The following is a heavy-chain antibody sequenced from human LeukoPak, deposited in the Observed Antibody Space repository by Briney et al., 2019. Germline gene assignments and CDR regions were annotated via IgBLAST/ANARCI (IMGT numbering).Heavy chain of an antibody. CDR3: ARRRRKGIGDYYDSSGPFDY. J-gene: IGHJ4*02. CDR2: IYYSGST. CDR1: GGSISSSSYY. D-gene: IGHD3-22*01. V-gene: IGHV4-39*01. Sequence: SETLSLTCTVSGGSISSSSYYWGWIRQPPGKGLEWIGSIYYSGSTYYNPSLKSRVTISVDTSENQFSLKLSSVTAADTAVYYCARRRRKGIGDYYDSSGPFDYWGQGTLVTVSS.